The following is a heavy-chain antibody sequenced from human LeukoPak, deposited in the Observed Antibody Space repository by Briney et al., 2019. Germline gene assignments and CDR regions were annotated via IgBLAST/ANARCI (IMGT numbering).Heavy chain of an antibody. CDR3: ARELAAPAAFYCYYGLDV. D-gene: IGHD2-2*01. V-gene: IGHV3-7*04. CDR2: IKQDGGER. Sequence: RGSLRLAFSAHGVTFSSAWMSWVRQSPAKGLEWVANIKQDGGERYYGDSVKGRFTNSRDNANNSMYLQKNCLRAEYTAVYFCARELAAPAAFYCYYGLDVWGQGTKVTVSS. J-gene: IGHJ6*02. CDR1: GVTFSSAW.